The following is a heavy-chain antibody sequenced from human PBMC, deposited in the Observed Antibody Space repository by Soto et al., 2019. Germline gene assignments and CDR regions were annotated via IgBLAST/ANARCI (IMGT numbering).Heavy chain of an antibody. J-gene: IGHJ4*02. V-gene: IGHV4-34*01. CDR3: ARGGPRPGILTGTGLSY. D-gene: IGHD3-9*01. Sequence: QVQLQQWGAGLLKPSETLSLTCAVYGGSFSGYYWSWIRQPPGKGLEWIGEINHSGSTNYNPSLKSRVTISVDTSKNQFSLKLSSVTAADTAVYYCARGGPRPGILTGTGLSYWGQGTLVTVSS. CDR1: GGSFSGYY. CDR2: INHSGST.